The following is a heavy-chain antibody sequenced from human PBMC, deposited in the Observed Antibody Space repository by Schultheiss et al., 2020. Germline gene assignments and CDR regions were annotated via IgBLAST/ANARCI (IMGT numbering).Heavy chain of an antibody. CDR3: AREIRLAGTQYFQD. CDR1: GFTFSSYG. J-gene: IGHJ1*01. V-gene: IGHV3-33*08. Sequence: GGSLRLSCAASGFTFSSYGMHWVRQAPGKGLEWVAVIWYDGSNKYYADSVKGRFTISRDNSKNTLYLQMNNLRAADTAVYFCAREIRLAGTQYFQDWGQGTLVTVSS. CDR2: IWYDGSNK.